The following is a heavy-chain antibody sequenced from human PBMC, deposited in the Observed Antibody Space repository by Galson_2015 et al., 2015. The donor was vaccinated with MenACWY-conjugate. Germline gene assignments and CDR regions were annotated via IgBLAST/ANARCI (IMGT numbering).Heavy chain of an antibody. D-gene: IGHD1-26*01. CDR2: ISGSGGST. CDR1: GFTFSSYA. CDR3: AKGIRYSGSNGFDY. Sequence: SLRLSCAASGFTFSSYAMSWVRQAPGKGLEWVSAISGSGGSTYYADSVKGRFTISRDNSKNTLHLQMNSLRAEDTAVYYCAKGIRYSGSNGFDYWGQGTLVTVSS. J-gene: IGHJ4*02. V-gene: IGHV3-23*01.